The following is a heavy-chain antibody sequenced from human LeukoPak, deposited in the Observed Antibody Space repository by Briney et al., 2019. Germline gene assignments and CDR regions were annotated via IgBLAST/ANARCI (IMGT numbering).Heavy chain of an antibody. D-gene: IGHD3-10*01. Sequence: GGSLRLSCAASGFTFSSYGMHWVRQAPGKGLEWVAFIRYDGSNKYYADSVKGRFTISRDNSKNTLYLQMNSLRAEDTAVYYCAKDFDSGVTAYYYYGMDVWGQGTTVTVSS. J-gene: IGHJ6*02. CDR3: AKDFDSGVTAYYYYGMDV. V-gene: IGHV3-30*02. CDR2: IRYDGSNK. CDR1: GFTFSSYG.